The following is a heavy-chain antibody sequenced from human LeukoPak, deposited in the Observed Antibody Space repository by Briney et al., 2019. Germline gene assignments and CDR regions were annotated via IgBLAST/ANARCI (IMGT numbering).Heavy chain of an antibody. V-gene: IGHV3-64*01. CDR3: ARGGRYYYMDV. Sequence: GGSLRLSCAASGFTFSSYAMHWVRQAPGKGLEYVSAISSNGGSTYYANSVKGRFTISRDNSKNTLYLQMGSLRAEDTAVYYCARGGRYYYMDVWGKGTTVTVSS. CDR1: GFTFSSYA. CDR2: ISSNGGST. J-gene: IGHJ6*03. D-gene: IGHD6-25*01.